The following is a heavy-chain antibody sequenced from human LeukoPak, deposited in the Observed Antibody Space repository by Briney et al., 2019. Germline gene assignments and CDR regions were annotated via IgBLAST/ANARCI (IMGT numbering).Heavy chain of an antibody. J-gene: IGHJ4*02. D-gene: IGHD5-18*01. CDR3: ARAWTGYSYGDY. V-gene: IGHV3-11*01. Sequence: PGGSLRLSCAASGFTVSSNYMSWVRQAPGKGLEWVSYISGSGSTIYYADSVKGRFTISRDNAKNSLYLQMNSLRAEDTAVYYCARAWTGYSYGDYWGQGTLVTVSS. CDR2: ISGSGSTI. CDR1: GFTVSSNY.